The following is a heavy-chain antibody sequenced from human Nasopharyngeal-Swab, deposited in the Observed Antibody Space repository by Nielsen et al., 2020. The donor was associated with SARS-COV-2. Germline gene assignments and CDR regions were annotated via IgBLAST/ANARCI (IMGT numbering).Heavy chain of an antibody. CDR3: ARQYQNYFGSGDYHGAFDI. Sequence: GGSLRLSCEGSGYGFSNYWISWVRQVPGKGLEWMGKVDPSDFFTAYRPSLRGHVTISVDRSISTAYLQWSSLKASDTAMYYCARQYQNYFGSGDYHGAFDIWGQGTMVTVSS. CDR1: GYGFSNYW. D-gene: IGHD3-10*01. CDR2: VDPSDFFT. V-gene: IGHV5-10-1*01. J-gene: IGHJ3*02.